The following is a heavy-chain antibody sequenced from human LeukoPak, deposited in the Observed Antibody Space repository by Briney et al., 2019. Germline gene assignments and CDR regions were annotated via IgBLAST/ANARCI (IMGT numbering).Heavy chain of an antibody. D-gene: IGHD3-9*01. Sequence: GGSLRLSCTASGFSFSNYAMSWVRQVPGKGLEWVSAISGRDDSTYYADSVKGRFTISRDTSKNTLYLQMNSLRAEDTAVYYCAKWGDYDVLTGYYDSDYWGQGTLVTVSS. V-gene: IGHV3-23*01. CDR1: GFSFSNYA. J-gene: IGHJ4*02. CDR3: AKWGDYDVLTGYYDSDY. CDR2: ISGRDDST.